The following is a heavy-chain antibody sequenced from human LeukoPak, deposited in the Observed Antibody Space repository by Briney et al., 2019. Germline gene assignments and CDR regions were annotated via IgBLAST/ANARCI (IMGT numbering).Heavy chain of an antibody. J-gene: IGHJ6*02. D-gene: IGHD3-3*01. Sequence: SVKVSCKASGGTFSSYATSWVRQAPGQGLEWMGGIIPIFGTANYAQKFQGRVTITADESTSTAYMELSSLRSEDTAVYYCARENDFWSGYPPLYGMDVWGQGTTVTVSS. CDR3: ARENDFWSGYPPLYGMDV. V-gene: IGHV1-69*13. CDR1: GGTFSSYA. CDR2: IIPIFGTA.